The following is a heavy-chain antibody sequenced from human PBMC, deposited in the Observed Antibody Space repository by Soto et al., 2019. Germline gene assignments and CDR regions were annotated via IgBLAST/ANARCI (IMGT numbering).Heavy chain of an antibody. Sequence: SSETLSLTCAVYGGSFSGYYWSWIRQPPGKGLEWIGEINHSGSTNYNPSLKSRVTISVDTSKNQFSLKLSSVTAADTAVYYCARGPRYWGQGTLVTVSS. J-gene: IGHJ4*02. CDR3: ARGPRY. V-gene: IGHV4-34*01. CDR1: GGSFSGYY. CDR2: INHSGST.